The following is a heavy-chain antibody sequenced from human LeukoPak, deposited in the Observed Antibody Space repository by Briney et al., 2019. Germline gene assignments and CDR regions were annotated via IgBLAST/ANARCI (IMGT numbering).Heavy chain of an antibody. CDR3: GRKAGDCGGGICYSIDY. CDR2: IIPIFGTA. CDR1: GGSFSSEA. D-gene: IGHD2-15*01. V-gene: IGHV1-69*05. Sequence: SVKVSCKAFGGSFSSEAISWVRQAPGQGLEWMGGIIPIFGTANYAQNFQGRVTITTDESTSTAYMEVSSLRSEDTAVYYCGRKAGDCGGGICYSIDYWGQGTLVTVSS. J-gene: IGHJ4*02.